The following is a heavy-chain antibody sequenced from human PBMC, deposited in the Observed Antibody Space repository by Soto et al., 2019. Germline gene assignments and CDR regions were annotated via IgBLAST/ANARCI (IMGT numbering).Heavy chain of an antibody. D-gene: IGHD3-3*01. V-gene: IGHV1-46*01. J-gene: IGHJ6*02. CDR2: INPSGGST. CDR3: ATDGQITLFGVASAPYAMDV. CDR1: GYTFTSYY. Sequence: ASVKVSWKASGYTFTSYYMHWVRQAPGQGLEWMGIINPSGGSTSYAQKFQGRVTMTRDTSTSTVYMELSSLRSEDTAVYYCATDGQITLFGVASAPYAMDVWGQGTTVTISS.